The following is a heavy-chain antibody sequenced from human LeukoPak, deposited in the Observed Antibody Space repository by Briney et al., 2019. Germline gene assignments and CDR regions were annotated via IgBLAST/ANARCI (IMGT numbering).Heavy chain of an antibody. V-gene: IGHV4-59*08. CDR1: GGSISSYY. J-gene: IGHJ3*02. CDR3: ARLFPSYDYVWGSYRINAFDI. D-gene: IGHD3-16*02. Sequence: PSETLSLTCTVSGGSISSYYWSWIRQPPGKGRGGMGYINYSGSTNYNPSRQSRVTISVDTSKNQSSPKWSSVTAADPAVYYCARLFPSYDYVWGSYRINAFDIWGQGTMVTVSS. CDR2: INYSGST.